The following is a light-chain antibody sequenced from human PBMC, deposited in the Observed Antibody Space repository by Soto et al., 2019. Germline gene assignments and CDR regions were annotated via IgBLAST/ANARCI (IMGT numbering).Light chain of an antibody. J-gene: IGLJ2*01. CDR1: SSNIASNN. CDR3: AAWDDSLNGVV. V-gene: IGLV1-44*01. CDR2: GNN. Sequence: QSVLTQPLSASGTPGQRVTISCSGSSSNIASNNVNWYQQLPGAAPKLLIYGNNQWPSGVPDRFSGSKSGTSASLAISGLQSEDEADDYCAAWDDSLNGVVFGGGTKLTVL.